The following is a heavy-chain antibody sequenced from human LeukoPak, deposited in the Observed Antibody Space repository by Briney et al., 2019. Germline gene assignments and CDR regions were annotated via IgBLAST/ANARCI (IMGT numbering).Heavy chain of an antibody. D-gene: IGHD2-2*01. CDR1: GYSISSGYY. J-gene: IGHJ6*03. Sequence: SETLSLTCAVSGYSISSGYYWGWIRQPPGKGLEWIGRIYHSGSTYYNPSLKSRVTISVDTSKNQFSLKLSSVTAADTAVYYCAREKYQLLWRAMDVWGKGTTVTVSS. V-gene: IGHV4-38-2*02. CDR3: AREKYQLLWRAMDV. CDR2: IYHSGST.